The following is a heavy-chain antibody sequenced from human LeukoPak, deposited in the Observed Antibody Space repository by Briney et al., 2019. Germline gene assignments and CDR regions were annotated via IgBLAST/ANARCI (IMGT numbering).Heavy chain of an antibody. V-gene: IGHV3-21*01. CDR3: AREIVVVPAAIWVFDY. CDR1: GITLSSYS. Sequence: GGSLRLSCAASGITLSSYSMNWVRQVPGKGLEWVSSISSSSSYIYYADSVKGRFTISRDSAKNSLYLQMNSLRAEDTAVYYCAREIVVVPAAIWVFDYWGQGTLVTVSS. J-gene: IGHJ4*02. D-gene: IGHD2-2*02. CDR2: ISSSSSYI.